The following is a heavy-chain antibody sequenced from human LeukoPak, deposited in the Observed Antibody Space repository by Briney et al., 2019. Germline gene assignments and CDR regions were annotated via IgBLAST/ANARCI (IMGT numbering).Heavy chain of an antibody. D-gene: IGHD3-10*01. CDR1: GGTFSSYA. Sequence: GASVKVSCKASGGTFSSYAISWVRQAPGQGLEWMGGIIPIFGTANYAQKFQGRVTITADESTSTAYMELSSLRSEDTAVYYCARVGKGFPTYYYGSGSGWHYMDVWGKGTTVTISS. J-gene: IGHJ6*03. CDR3: ARVGKGFPTYYYGSGSGWHYMDV. V-gene: IGHV1-69*13. CDR2: IIPIFGTA.